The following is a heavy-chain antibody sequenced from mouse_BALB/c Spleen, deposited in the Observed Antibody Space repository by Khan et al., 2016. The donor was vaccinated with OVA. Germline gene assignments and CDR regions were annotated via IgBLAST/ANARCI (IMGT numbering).Heavy chain of an antibody. CDR3: ARPPYFSYTLDY. Sequence: QIQLVQSGPELKKPGETVKISCKASGYTFTNYGMNWVKQSPGKALKWMGWINTYTGEPTYADDFKGRFAFSLETSANTAYLQINNLKNEDTATYFGARPPYFSYTLDYWGQGTSVTVSS. V-gene: IGHV9-3-1*01. J-gene: IGHJ4*01. D-gene: IGHD2-10*01. CDR2: INTYTGEP. CDR1: GYTFTNYG.